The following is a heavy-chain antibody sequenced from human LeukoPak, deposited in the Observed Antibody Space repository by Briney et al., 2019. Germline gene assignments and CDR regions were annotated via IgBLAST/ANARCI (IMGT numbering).Heavy chain of an antibody. D-gene: IGHD1-26*01. J-gene: IGHJ4*02. CDR3: ARHRVGPFDY. CDR2: INHSGST. V-gene: IGHV4-34*01. CDR1: GGSFSGYY. Sequence: PSETLSLTCAVYGGSFSGYYWSWIRQPPGKGLEWIGEINHSGSTNYNPSLKSRVTISVDTSKNQFSLKLSSVTAADTAVYSCARHRVGPFDYWGQGTLVTVSS.